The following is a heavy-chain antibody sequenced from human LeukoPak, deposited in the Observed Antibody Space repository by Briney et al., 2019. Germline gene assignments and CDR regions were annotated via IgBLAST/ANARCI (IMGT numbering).Heavy chain of an antibody. J-gene: IGHJ4*02. CDR3: ARHVAYSYGRIDY. Sequence: SETLTLTCTVSGGSISSSSYYWGWIRQPPGKGLEWIGSIYYSGSTYYNPSLKSRVTISVDTSKNQFSLKLSSVTAADTAVYYCARHVAYSYGRIDYWGQGTLVTVSS. V-gene: IGHV4-39*01. CDR1: GGSISSSSYY. D-gene: IGHD5-18*01. CDR2: IYYSGST.